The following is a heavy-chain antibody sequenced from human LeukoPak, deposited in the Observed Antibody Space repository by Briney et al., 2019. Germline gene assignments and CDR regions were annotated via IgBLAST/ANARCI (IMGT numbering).Heavy chain of an antibody. J-gene: IGHJ4*02. Sequence: PGGSLRLSCAASGFTFSSYGMPWVRQAPGKGLEWVAVISYDGSNKYYADSVKGRFTISRDNSKNTLYLQMNSLRAEDTAVYYCASGAGLWFGELPRRPFDYWGQGTLVTVSS. CDR2: ISYDGSNK. CDR1: GFTFSSYG. D-gene: IGHD3-10*01. V-gene: IGHV3-30*03. CDR3: ASGAGLWFGELPRRPFDY.